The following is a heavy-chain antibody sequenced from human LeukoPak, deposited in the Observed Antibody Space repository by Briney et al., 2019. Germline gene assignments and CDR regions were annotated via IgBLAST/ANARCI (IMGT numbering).Heavy chain of an antibody. J-gene: IGHJ5*02. Sequence: SETLSLTSTVSGHSISSYYWSWIPQPPGKGLECIVYIYYSGSTNFNTPLKSRVTISVDTSKNQFSLKLSSVTAADTAVYYCAREVVVPASNWFDPWGQGTLVTVSS. CDR3: AREVVVPASNWFDP. V-gene: IGHV4-59*01. CDR1: GHSISSYY. D-gene: IGHD2-2*01. CDR2: IYYSGST.